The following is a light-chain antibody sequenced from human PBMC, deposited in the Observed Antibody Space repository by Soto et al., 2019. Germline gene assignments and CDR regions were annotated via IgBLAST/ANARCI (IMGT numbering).Light chain of an antibody. CDR1: SSDVGGYNY. J-gene: IGLJ2*01. CDR2: DVS. Sequence: QSALTQPASVSVSPGQSITISCTGTSSDVGGYNYVSWYQQHPGKAPQRMIYDVSNRPSGVANRFSGSKSGNTASLTISGLQAEDEDDYYCSSYTSSSTLVFGGGTQLTVL. CDR3: SSYTSSSTLV. V-gene: IGLV2-14*01.